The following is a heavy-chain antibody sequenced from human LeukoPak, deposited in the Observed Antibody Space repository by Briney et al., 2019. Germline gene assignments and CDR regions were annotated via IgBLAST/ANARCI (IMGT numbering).Heavy chain of an antibody. CDR1: GFTFSSYA. J-gene: IGHJ4*02. V-gene: IGHV3-9*01. CDR3: AKEDYGGNLSFDY. Sequence: QTGGSLRLSCAASGFTFSSYAMSWVRQAPGKGLEWVSGISWNSVSMGYADSVKGRFTISRDNAKNSLYLQMNSLRAEDTALYYCAKEDYGGNLSFDYWGQGTLVTVSS. CDR2: ISWNSVSM. D-gene: IGHD4-23*01.